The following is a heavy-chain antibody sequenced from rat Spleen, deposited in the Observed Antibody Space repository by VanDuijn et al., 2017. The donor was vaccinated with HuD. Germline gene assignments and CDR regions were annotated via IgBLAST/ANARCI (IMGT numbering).Heavy chain of an antibody. CDR3: ARSSAFFDY. CDR2: IWSHGGT. Sequence: QVQLKESGPGLVQPSQTLSLTCTVSGLSLTSNSVSWIRQPPGKGLEWMGVIWSHGGTDYNSAIKSRLTITRDTPKSQVFLRMNSLQTEDTAMYFCARSSAFFDYWGQGVMVTVSS. J-gene: IGHJ2*01. D-gene: IGHD3-3*01. V-gene: IGHV2-47*01. CDR1: GLSLTSNS.